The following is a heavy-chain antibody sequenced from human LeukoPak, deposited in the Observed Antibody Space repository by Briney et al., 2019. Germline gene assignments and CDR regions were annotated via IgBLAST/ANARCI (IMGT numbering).Heavy chain of an antibody. CDR3: ARARLTTSWVPYGMDV. CDR1: GFTVSSNY. D-gene: IGHD2/OR15-2a*01. CDR2: NYSGGST. J-gene: IGHJ6*02. V-gene: IGHV3-66*01. Sequence: GGSLRLSCAASGFTVSSNYMSWVSQAPGKGLEWVSVNYSGGSTYYADSVKGRFTISRDNSKNTLYLQMNSLRAEDPAVYYCARARLTTSWVPYGMDVWGQGATVTVSS.